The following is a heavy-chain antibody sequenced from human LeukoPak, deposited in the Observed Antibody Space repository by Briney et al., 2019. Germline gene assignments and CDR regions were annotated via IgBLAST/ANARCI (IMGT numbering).Heavy chain of an antibody. Sequence: SETLSLTCTVSGGSISSSSYYWGWIRQPPGKGLEWIGSIYYSGSAYYNPSLKSRVTISVDTSKNQFSLKLSSVTAADTAVYYCARQYGGPTDYWGQGTLVTVSS. V-gene: IGHV4-39*01. CDR3: ARQYGGPTDY. CDR1: GGSISSSSYY. CDR2: IYYSGSA. J-gene: IGHJ4*02. D-gene: IGHD3-16*01.